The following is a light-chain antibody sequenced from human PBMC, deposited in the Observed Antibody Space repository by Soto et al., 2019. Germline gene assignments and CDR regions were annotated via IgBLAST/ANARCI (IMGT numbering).Light chain of an antibody. CDR1: QSVSSNY. V-gene: IGKV3-20*01. Sequence: EIVLTQSPGTLSLSPGERATLSCRASQSVSSNYLAWYQQKPGQAPSLLIYGASGRATGIPDRFSGSGSGTAFTLTISRLEPEDFAVYYCQQYGSSTGFTFGPGTKVDIK. CDR3: QQYGSSTGFT. CDR2: GAS. J-gene: IGKJ3*01.